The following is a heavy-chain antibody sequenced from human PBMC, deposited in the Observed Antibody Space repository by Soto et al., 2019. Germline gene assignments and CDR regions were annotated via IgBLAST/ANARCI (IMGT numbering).Heavy chain of an antibody. J-gene: IGHJ5*02. Sequence: TSETLSLTCNVSGGSVSSGSYYWSWIRHPPGKRLDCIGYISYSGRTNYNPSLKSRVTISVDTSKNQFSLRLSSVTAADTAVYYCARAPTSYCTSRSCSNPGWFDPWGQGTLVTVS. V-gene: IGHV4-61*01. CDR2: ISYSGRT. D-gene: IGHD2-2*01. CDR1: GGSVSSGSYY. CDR3: ARAPTSYCTSRSCSNPGWFDP.